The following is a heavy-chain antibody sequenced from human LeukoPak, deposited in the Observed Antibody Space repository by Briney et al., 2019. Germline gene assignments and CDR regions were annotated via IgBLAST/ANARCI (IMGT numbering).Heavy chain of an antibody. CDR3: SRDRLGGLDL. J-gene: IGHJ5*02. CDR1: GFDFSTYA. Sequence: GGSLRLSCAASGFDFSTYAINWVRLAPGKGLEWVSSISTMSNYIFYGDSVKGRFTISRDNAKNSVYLQMTSLRPEDTAVYYCSRDRLGGLDLWGQGTLVTVSS. CDR2: ISTMSNYI. D-gene: IGHD5-12*01. V-gene: IGHV3-21*01.